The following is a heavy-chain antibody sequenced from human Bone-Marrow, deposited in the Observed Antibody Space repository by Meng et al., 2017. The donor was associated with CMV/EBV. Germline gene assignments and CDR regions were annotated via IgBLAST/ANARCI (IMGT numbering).Heavy chain of an antibody. Sequence: SETLSLTCTVSGGSISSSSYYWGWIRQPPGKGLEWIGSIYYSGSTYYNPSLKSRVTISVDTSKNQFSLKLSSVTAADTAVYYCARRGWSYFDYWGQGTLGTVSS. V-gene: IGHV4-39*07. CDR2: IYYSGST. CDR1: GGSISSSSYY. J-gene: IGHJ4*02. CDR3: ARRGWSYFDY. D-gene: IGHD3-3*01.